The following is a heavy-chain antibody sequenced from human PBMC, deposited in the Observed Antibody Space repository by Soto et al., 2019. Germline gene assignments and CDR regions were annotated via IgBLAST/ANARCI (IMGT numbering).Heavy chain of an antibody. Sequence: QVQLVESGGGVVQPGRSLRLSCAASGFSFSSYAIHWVRQAPGKGLEWVIVISYDGGKKYYADSVKGRFTISRDNSKNTLYLQMDSLRAEATAVYYCARDVRYDSSGYYDYWAREPWSPSPQ. CDR1: GFSFSSYA. J-gene: IGHJ4*02. V-gene: IGHV3-30-3*01. CDR2: ISYDGGKK. CDR3: ARDVRYDSSGYYDY. D-gene: IGHD3-22*01.